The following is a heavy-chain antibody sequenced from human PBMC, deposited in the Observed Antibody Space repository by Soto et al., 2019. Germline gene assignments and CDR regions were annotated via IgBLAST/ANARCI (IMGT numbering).Heavy chain of an antibody. J-gene: IGHJ6*02. D-gene: IGHD5-12*01. CDR2: IYYSGST. CDR3: ARERGGLPWATSGDYGMDV. CDR1: GGSISSYY. Sequence: TSETLSLTCTVSGGSISSYYWSWIRQPPGKGLEWIGYIYYSGSTNYNPSLKSRVTISVDTSKNQFSLKLSSVTAADTAVYYCARERGGLPWATSGDYGMDVWGQGTTVTVSS. V-gene: IGHV4-59*01.